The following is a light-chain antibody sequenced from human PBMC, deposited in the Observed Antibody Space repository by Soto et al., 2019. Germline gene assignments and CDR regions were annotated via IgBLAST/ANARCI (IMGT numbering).Light chain of an antibody. V-gene: IGKV3-20*01. Sequence: EIVLTQSPGTLSLSPGERATLSCRASQSVSSSYLAWYQQKPGQAPRLLIYGASSRATGIPDRFSGSGSGTDFTLTISRLEPEAFAVYYCQQYGSSPLGTFGQGTKVEIK. J-gene: IGKJ1*01. CDR2: GAS. CDR3: QQYGSSPLGT. CDR1: QSVSSSY.